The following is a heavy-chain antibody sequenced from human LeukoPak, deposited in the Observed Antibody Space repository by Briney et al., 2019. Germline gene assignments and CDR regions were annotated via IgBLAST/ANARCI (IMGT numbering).Heavy chain of an antibody. CDR3: ASGLVVPAALARYYFDY. CDR2: INSNTRNP. Sequence: SVKVSCKTSGYMFTSYAMNWVRQAPGQGLEWMGWINSNTRNPTYAQGFTGRFVFSLDTSVTTAYLQINSLQAGDTAVYYCASGLVVPAALARYYFDYWGQGTLVTVSS. V-gene: IGHV7-4-1*02. J-gene: IGHJ4*02. D-gene: IGHD2-2*01. CDR1: GYMFTSYA.